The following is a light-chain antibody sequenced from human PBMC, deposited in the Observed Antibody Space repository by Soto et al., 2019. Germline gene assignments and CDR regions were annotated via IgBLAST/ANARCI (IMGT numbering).Light chain of an antibody. CDR3: SSYTSSSTLYV. CDR2: EVS. J-gene: IGLJ1*01. V-gene: IGLV2-14*01. Sequence: QSALTQPASVSGSPGQPITISRTGTSSDVGGYNYVSWYQQHPGKAPKLMIYEVSNRPSGVSSRFSGSKSGNTASLTISGLQAEDEADYYCSSYTSSSTLYVFGTGTKVTVL. CDR1: SSDVGGYNY.